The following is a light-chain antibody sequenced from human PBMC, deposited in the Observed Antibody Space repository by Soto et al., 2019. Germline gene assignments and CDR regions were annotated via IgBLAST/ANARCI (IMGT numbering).Light chain of an antibody. V-gene: IGKV1-9*01. CDR1: QGLNTN. Sequence: IQLTQSPSSLSASVGDRVTITCRASQGLNTNLAWYQQKPGKAPNLLIYGASTLQKGVPSRFSGNGSGTVFTLTISSLQPEDLATYYCQQSNNYFTFGPGTKGDIK. CDR3: QQSNNYFT. CDR2: GAS. J-gene: IGKJ3*01.